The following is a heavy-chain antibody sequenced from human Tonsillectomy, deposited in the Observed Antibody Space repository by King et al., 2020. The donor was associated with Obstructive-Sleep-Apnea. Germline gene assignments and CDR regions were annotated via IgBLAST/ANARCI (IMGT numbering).Heavy chain of an antibody. J-gene: IGHJ4*02. CDR2: ISTYNGNT. CDR1: GYTFTSYG. D-gene: IGHD3-9*01. Sequence: QLVQSGAEVKKPGASVKVSCKASGYTFTSYGISWVRQAPGQGLEWMGGISTYNGNTNYAQKLQGRVTMTTDTSTSTAYMELRRLRSDDTAVYYWARAKLRYFAWLLYPDYWGQGTLVTVSS. V-gene: IGHV1-18*01. CDR3: ARAKLRYFAWLLYPDY.